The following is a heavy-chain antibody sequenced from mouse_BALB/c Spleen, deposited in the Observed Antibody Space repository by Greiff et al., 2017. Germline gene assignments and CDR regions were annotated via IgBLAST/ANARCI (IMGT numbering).Heavy chain of an antibody. J-gene: IGHJ4*01. CDR2: ISSGSSTI. CDR3: ARKTLYYDYAMDY. V-gene: IGHV5-17*02. CDR1: GFTFSSFG. Sequence: EVNVVESGGGLVQPGGSRKLSCAASGFTFSSFGMHWVRQAPEKGLEWVAYISSGSSTIYYADTVKGRFTISRDNPKNTLFLQMTSLRSEDTAMYYCARKTLYYDYAMDYWGQGTSVTVSS. D-gene: IGHD2-4*01.